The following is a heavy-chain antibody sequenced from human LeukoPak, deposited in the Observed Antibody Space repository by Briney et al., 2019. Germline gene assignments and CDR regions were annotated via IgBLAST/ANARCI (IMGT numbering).Heavy chain of an antibody. CDR2: INPNSGGT. CDR1: GYTFTGYY. D-gene: IGHD3-22*01. V-gene: IGHV1-2*02. Sequence: GASVKVSCKASGYTFTGYYMHWVRRAPGQGLEWMGWINPNSGGTNYAQKFQGRVTMTRDTSISTAYMELSGLTSDDTAVYFCATYYSDTSARDWGQGTLVTVSS. CDR3: ATYYSDTSARD. J-gene: IGHJ4*02.